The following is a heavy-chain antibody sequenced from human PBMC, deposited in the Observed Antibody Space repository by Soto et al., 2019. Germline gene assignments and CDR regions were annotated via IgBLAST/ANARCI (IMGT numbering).Heavy chain of an antibody. CDR3: AIVRVADSSLDH. CDR1: GFIFSNYG. CDR2: ISYDGSDI. Sequence: GGSLRLSCVASGFIFSNYGMHWVRQAPGKGLEWVAFISYDGSDILYGDSVKGRFTISRDNSKSTLFLHMNRPTAEDTAIYFCAIVRVADSSLDHWGQGTLVTVSS. V-gene: IGHV3-30*02. D-gene: IGHD3-10*02. J-gene: IGHJ4*02.